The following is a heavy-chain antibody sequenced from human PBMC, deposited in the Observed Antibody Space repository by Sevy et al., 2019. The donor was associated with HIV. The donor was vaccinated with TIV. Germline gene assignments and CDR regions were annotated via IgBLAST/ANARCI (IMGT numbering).Heavy chain of an antibody. CDR3: ARDPDILSGYPSHYFDY. J-gene: IGHJ4*02. CDR2: IKEDGSQK. D-gene: IGHD3-9*01. CDR1: GFSFSKYW. V-gene: IGHV3-7*01. Sequence: GGSLRLSCAASGFSFSKYWMSWVRQAPGKGLEWVANIKEDGSQKNYLESVKGRFTIPRDNAKNLLYLQMNNLRADDTAVYYCARDPDILSGYPSHYFDYWGQGTLVTVSS.